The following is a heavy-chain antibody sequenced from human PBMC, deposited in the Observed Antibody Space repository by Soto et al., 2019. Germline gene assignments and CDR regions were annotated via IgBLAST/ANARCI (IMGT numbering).Heavy chain of an antibody. Sequence: GASVKVSCKASGYTFNSYDIHWVRQAPGHGLEWTGWMNPNSGNTGYAQNFRGRVTMTQNTAIGTAYMELSSLRSDDTATYYCTRAYGAETFDFWGQGTRVTVSS. J-gene: IGHJ5*01. CDR2: MNPNSGNT. CDR1: GYTFNSYD. V-gene: IGHV1-8*02. CDR3: TRAYGAETFDF. D-gene: IGHD3-10*01.